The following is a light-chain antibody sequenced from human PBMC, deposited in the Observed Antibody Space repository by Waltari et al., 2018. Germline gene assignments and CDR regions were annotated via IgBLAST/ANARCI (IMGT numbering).Light chain of an antibody. V-gene: IGKV3-11*01. Sequence: EIVLTQSPVTLSLSPGERATLSCRASQSISTYLAWYQQKPGQAPRHLIYDASNRATGIPARFSGSGSGTDFTLTISSLESEDFAVYYCQQRNSWPRTFGRGTKVEIK. CDR2: DAS. CDR1: QSISTY. J-gene: IGKJ4*02. CDR3: QQRNSWPRT.